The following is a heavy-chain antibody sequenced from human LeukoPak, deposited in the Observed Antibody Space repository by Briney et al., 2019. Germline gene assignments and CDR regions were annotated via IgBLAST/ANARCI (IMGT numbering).Heavy chain of an antibody. CDR2: ISYDGSNK. J-gene: IGHJ4*02. D-gene: IGHD6-6*01. V-gene: IGHV3-30*04. CDR1: GFTFSSYA. CDR3: ARRFSSSTLDY. Sequence: GRSLRLSCAASGFTFSSYAIHWVRQAPGKGLEWGAVISYDGSNKYYADSVKGRFTISRDNSKNTLYLQMNSLRAEDTAVYYCARRFSSSTLDYWGPGNLVTVSS.